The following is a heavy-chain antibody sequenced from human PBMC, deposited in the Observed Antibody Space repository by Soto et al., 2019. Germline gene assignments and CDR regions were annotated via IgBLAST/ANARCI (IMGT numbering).Heavy chain of an antibody. CDR1: GFTFRTYA. CDR2: ISGSGGST. Sequence: EVQLLESGGGLVQPGGYLRLSCAASGFTFRTYAMTWVRQAPGKGLEWVSTISGSGGSTYYADSVKGRFTISRDNSKNTLYLQMNSLRAEDTAVYYCAKDGWELLRGFDPWGQGTLVTVSS. CDR3: AKDGWELLRGFDP. V-gene: IGHV3-23*01. J-gene: IGHJ5*02. D-gene: IGHD1-26*01.